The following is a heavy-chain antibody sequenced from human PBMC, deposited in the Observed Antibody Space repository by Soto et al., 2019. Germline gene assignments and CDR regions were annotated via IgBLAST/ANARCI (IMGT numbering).Heavy chain of an antibody. D-gene: IGHD6-13*01. Sequence: QVQLVESGGGVVQPGRSLRLSCAASGFTFSSYAMHWVRQAPGKGLEWVAVISYDGSNKYYADSVKGRFTISRDNSKNTLYLQMNSLRAEDTAVYYCARDISYSSSWYDPNIDYYYGMDVWGQGTTVTVSS. V-gene: IGHV3-30-3*01. J-gene: IGHJ6*02. CDR3: ARDISYSSSWYDPNIDYYYGMDV. CDR1: GFTFSSYA. CDR2: ISYDGSNK.